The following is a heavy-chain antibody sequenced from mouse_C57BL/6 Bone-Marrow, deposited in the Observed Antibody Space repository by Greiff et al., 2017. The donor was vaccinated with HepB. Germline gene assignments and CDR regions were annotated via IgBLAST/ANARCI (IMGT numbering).Heavy chain of an antibody. J-gene: IGHJ3*01. D-gene: IGHD3-1*01. Sequence: QVQLQQPGAELVKPGASVKLSCKASGYTFTSYWMHWVKQRPGQGLEWIGMIHPNSGSTNYNEKFKRKATLTVDKSSSTAYRQHSRQTSEDSAVYYCARRRSAWFAYWGQGTLVTVSA. V-gene: IGHV1-64*01. CDR1: GYTFTSYW. CDR3: ARRRSAWFAY. CDR2: IHPNSGST.